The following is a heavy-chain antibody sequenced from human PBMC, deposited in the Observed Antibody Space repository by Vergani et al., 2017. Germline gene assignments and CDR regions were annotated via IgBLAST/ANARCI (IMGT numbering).Heavy chain of an antibody. CDR2: VNNDGHT. J-gene: IGHJ4*02. V-gene: IGHV4-34*02. CDR1: GESLSSFY. CDR3: AVRPRVNRVGGEIVTKRTFDY. Sequence: QVQLQQWGAGVVKPSGTLSLTCAVFGESLSSFYWSWIRQPPGKGLEGSGEVNNDGHTNYNPSLESRVTVSINTAKNQFSLNLMSVTAADTAMYYCAVRPRVNRVGGEIVTKRTFDYWSQGSLVTVSS. D-gene: IGHD3-10*01.